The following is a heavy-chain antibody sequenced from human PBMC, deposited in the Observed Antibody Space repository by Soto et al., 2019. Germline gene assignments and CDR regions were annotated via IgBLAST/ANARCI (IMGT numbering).Heavy chain of an antibody. V-gene: IGHV3-33*01. CDR1: GFTFSSYG. CDR2: IWYDGSNK. Sequence: GGSLRLSCAASGFTFSSYGMHWVRQAPGKGLEWVAVIWYDGSNKYYADSVKGRFTISRDNSKNTLYLQMNSLRAEDTAVYYCARGNYYYGMDVWGQGTTVTVSS. J-gene: IGHJ6*02. CDR3: ARGNYYYGMDV.